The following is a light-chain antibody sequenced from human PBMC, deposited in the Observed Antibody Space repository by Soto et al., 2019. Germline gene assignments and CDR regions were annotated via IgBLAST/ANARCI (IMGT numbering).Light chain of an antibody. CDR1: SSNIGSNS. CDR2: NND. CDR3: AAWDDSLGGPV. Sequence: QSVLTQPPSASGTPGQRVTISCSGSSSNIGSNSVYWYEQLPGTAPKLLIYNNDQRPSGVPDRFSGSKSGTSASLAISGLRSEDEADYYCAAWDDSLGGPVFGGGTKVTVL. J-gene: IGLJ3*02. V-gene: IGLV1-47*02.